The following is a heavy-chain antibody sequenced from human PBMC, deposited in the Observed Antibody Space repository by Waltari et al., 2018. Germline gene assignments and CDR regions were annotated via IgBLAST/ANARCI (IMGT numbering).Heavy chain of an antibody. CDR3: AKRAYDSSGPLDY. D-gene: IGHD3-22*01. CDR2: ISWNSGSI. J-gene: IGHJ4*02. V-gene: IGHV3-9*01. Sequence: EVQLVESGGGLVQPGRSLRLSCASSGFTFDHYAMHWVRQAPGKGLEWVSGISWNSGSIGYADSVKGRFTISRDNAKNSLYLQMNSLRAEDTALYYCAKRAYDSSGPLDYWGQGTLVTVSS. CDR1: GFTFDHYA.